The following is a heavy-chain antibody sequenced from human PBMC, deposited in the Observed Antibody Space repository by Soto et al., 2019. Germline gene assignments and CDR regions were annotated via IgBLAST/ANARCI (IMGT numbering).Heavy chain of an antibody. Sequence: EVQLLESGGGLVQPGGSLRLSCAASGVTFTSYAMTWVRQVPGEGLQWVSSISKSGDSTYYADSVKGRFTTSRDTSKNTLYLQMNSLRAEDTAIYYCAKGSFGFDYWGQGTLVTVSS. CDR1: GVTFTSYA. CDR3: AKGSFGFDY. CDR2: ISKSGDST. V-gene: IGHV3-23*01. J-gene: IGHJ4*02. D-gene: IGHD3-10*01.